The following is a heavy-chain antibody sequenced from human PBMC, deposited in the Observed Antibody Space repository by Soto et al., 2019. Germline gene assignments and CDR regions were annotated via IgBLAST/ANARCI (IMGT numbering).Heavy chain of an antibody. CDR2: IYYSGST. D-gene: IGHD5-18*01. J-gene: IGHJ4*02. CDR1: GGSISSGDYY. V-gene: IGHV4-30-4*01. Sequence: QVQLQESGPGLVKPSQTLSLTCTVSGGSISSGDYYWSWIRQPPGKGLEWLGYIYYSGSTYYNPSLKSRVTISVDTSKNQFSLKLSSVTAADTAVYYCARERGYSYGSVDYWGQGTLVTVSS. CDR3: ARERGYSYGSVDY.